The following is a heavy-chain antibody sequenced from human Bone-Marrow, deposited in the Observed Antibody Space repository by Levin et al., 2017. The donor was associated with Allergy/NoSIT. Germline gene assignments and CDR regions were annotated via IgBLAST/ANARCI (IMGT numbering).Heavy chain of an antibody. CDR1: GFTVSSNY. J-gene: IGHJ6*02. V-gene: IGHV3-66*01. Sequence: PGGSLRLSCAASGFTVSSNYMSWVRQAPGKGLEWVSVIYSGGSTHYADSVRGRFTISRDNSKNTLYLQMNSLRVEDTAIYYCASRIEGARYYYGMDVWGQGTTVTVSS. D-gene: IGHD1-26*01. CDR2: IYSGGST. CDR3: ASRIEGARYYYGMDV.